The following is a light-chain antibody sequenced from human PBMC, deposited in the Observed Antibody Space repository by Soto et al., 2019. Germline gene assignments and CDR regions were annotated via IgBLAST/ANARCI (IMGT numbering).Light chain of an antibody. CDR3: QQYYSTPPT. Sequence: DIVMTQSPDSLAVSLGERATINCKSSQSVLYSSNNKNYLAWYQQKPGQPPKLLIYWASTRESGVPDRFSVSGSGTDFTLTISSLQAEDVAVYYCQQYYSTPPTFGQGTKVEIK. J-gene: IGKJ1*01. CDR1: QSVLYSSNNKNY. V-gene: IGKV4-1*01. CDR2: WAS.